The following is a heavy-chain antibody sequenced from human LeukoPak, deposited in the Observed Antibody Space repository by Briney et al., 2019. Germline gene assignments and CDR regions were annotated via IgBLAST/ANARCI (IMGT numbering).Heavy chain of an antibody. Sequence: GGSLRLSCAASGFTFSSYGMHWVRQAPGKGLEWVAFIRYGGSNKYYADSVKGRFTISRDNSKNTLYLQMNSLRAEDTAVYYCAKDSRRDGKIDYWGQGTLVTVSS. CDR3: AKDSRRDGKIDY. CDR1: GFTFSSYG. V-gene: IGHV3-30*02. CDR2: IRYGGSNK. D-gene: IGHD5-24*01. J-gene: IGHJ4*02.